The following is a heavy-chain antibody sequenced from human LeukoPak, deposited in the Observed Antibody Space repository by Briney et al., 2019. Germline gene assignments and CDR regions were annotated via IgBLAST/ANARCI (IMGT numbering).Heavy chain of an antibody. D-gene: IGHD6-13*01. CDR2: INWNGGST. J-gene: IGHJ3*02. V-gene: IGHV3-20*01. Sequence: GGSLRLSCAASGFTFDDYGMSWVRQAPGKGLEWVSGINWNGGSTGYADSVKGRFTISRDNAKNSLYLQMNSLRAEDTALYHCARERTAAAAPDAFDIWGQXTMVTVSS. CDR3: ARERTAAAAPDAFDI. CDR1: GFTFDDYG.